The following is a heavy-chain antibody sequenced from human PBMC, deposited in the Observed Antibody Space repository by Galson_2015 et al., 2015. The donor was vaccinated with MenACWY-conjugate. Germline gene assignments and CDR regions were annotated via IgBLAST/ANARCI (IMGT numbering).Heavy chain of an antibody. J-gene: IGHJ4*02. D-gene: IGHD3-3*02. CDR3: ARGVNLASMAGY. CDR2: MYYSGSA. CDR1: GGSFSSYY. Sequence: ETLSLTCGVSGGSFSSYYWTWIRQPPGKGLEWIGYMYYSGSANYNPSLKSRVTISVDTSKNQFSLTMTSVTAADTAVYYCARGVNLASMAGYWGQGTLVTVSS. V-gene: IGHV4-59*01.